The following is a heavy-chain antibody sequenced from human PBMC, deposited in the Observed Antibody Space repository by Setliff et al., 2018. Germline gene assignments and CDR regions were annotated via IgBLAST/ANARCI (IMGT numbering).Heavy chain of an antibody. J-gene: IGHJ4*02. CDR1: GGSISSGDYY. CDR2: INHSGST. CDR3: ASLYYYDSSGYYYSRDY. D-gene: IGHD3-22*01. V-gene: IGHV4-30-4*08. Sequence: SETLSLTCSVSGGSISSGDYYWHWSRQPPGKGLEWIGYINHSGSTNYNPSLKSRVTISVDTSKNQFSLKLSSVTAADTAVYYCASLYYYDSSGYYYSRDYWGQGTLVTVSS.